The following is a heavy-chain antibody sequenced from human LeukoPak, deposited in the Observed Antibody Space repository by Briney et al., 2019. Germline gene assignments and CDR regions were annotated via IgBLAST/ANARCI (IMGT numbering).Heavy chain of an antibody. Sequence: GGSLRLSCAASGFTFSSYGMHWVRQAPGKGLEWVAFIRYDGSNKYYADSVKDRFTISRDNSKNTLYLQMNSLRAEDTAVYYCAKDARGDYYYYMDVWGKGTTVTVSS. D-gene: IGHD3-10*01. CDR2: IRYDGSNK. CDR3: AKDARGDYYYYMDV. V-gene: IGHV3-30*02. CDR1: GFTFSSYG. J-gene: IGHJ6*03.